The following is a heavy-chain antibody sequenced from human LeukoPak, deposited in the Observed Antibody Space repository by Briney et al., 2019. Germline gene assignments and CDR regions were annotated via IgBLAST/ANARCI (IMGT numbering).Heavy chain of an antibody. CDR3: ARGRLVVTALDY. J-gene: IGHJ4*02. Sequence: QTRGSLRLSCAVSGFTFSRYAMHWVRQAPGKVLEYVSVISSNGGSTYYANSVKGRFIISRDNSKNTLYLQMGSLRAEDMAVYYCARGRLVVTALDYWGQGTLVTVSS. CDR1: GFTFSRYA. CDR2: ISSNGGST. D-gene: IGHD2-21*02. V-gene: IGHV3-64*01.